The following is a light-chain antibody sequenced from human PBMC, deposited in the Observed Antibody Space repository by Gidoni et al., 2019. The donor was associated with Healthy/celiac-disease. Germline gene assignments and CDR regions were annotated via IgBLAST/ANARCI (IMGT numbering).Light chain of an antibody. Sequence: DIQITQSPFTLSASVGDRVTITCRASQSISSWLAWYQQKPGKAPKLLIYKASSLESGVPSRFSGSGSGTEFTLTISSLQPDDFATYYCQQYNSWWTFGQGTKVEIK. CDR2: KAS. V-gene: IGKV1-5*03. CDR1: QSISSW. J-gene: IGKJ1*01. CDR3: QQYNSWWT.